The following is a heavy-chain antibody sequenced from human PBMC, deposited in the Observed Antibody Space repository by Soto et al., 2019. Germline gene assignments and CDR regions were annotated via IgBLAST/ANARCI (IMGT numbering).Heavy chain of an antibody. Sequence: PSETVSLTCRVSGGSVGSGAYYWSWIRQPPGKGLEWIGYTLYSGRPNYNPSLQSLQSRVSISVDTSRNKFSLRLTSVTAADTALYYCARHDFYHRTFDIWGQGTLVTV. V-gene: IGHV4-61*08. CDR3: ARHDFYHRTFDI. CDR1: GGSVGSGAYY. CDR2: TLYSGRP. J-gene: IGHJ3*02. D-gene: IGHD3-3*01.